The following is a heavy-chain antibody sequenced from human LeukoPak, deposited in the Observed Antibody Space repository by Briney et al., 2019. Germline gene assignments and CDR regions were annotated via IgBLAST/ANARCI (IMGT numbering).Heavy chain of an antibody. V-gene: IGHV4-4*07. CDR3: ARQGWSSASGYYFDY. D-gene: IGHD6-19*01. Sequence: SETLSLTCTVSGGSISSYYWSWIRQPAGKGLEWIGRIYTSGSTNYNPTLKSRVTMSVDTSKNQFSLKLSSVTAADTAVYYCARQGWSSASGYYFDYWGQGTLVTVSS. CDR1: GGSISSYY. CDR2: IYTSGST. J-gene: IGHJ4*02.